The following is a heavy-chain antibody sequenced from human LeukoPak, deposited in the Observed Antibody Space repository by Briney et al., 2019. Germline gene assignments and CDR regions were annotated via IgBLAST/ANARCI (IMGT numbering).Heavy chain of an antibody. J-gene: IGHJ4*02. CDR3: SLRLGAVAGTLYDY. Sequence: GGSLRLSCAASGFTFSNAWMSWVRQAPGKGLEWVGPIKSKTDGGTTDYAAPVKGRFTISRDDSKNTLYLQMNSLKTEDTAVYYCSLRLGAVAGTLYDYWGQGTLVTVSS. CDR2: IKSKTDGGTT. V-gene: IGHV3-15*01. D-gene: IGHD6-19*01. CDR1: GFTFSNAW.